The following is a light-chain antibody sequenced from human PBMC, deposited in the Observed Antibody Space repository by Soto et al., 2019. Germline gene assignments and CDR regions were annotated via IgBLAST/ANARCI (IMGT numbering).Light chain of an antibody. V-gene: IGKV1-5*01. J-gene: IGKJ5*01. Sequence: DIQMTQSPSTLSASVGDRVTITCRASQSISSWLAWYQQKPGKAPKLLIYDASSLESGVPSRFSGSGSGTEFTLTISSLQPDDFATYYCQQYNSNLITFGQGTRLEIK. CDR1: QSISSW. CDR3: QQYNSNLIT. CDR2: DAS.